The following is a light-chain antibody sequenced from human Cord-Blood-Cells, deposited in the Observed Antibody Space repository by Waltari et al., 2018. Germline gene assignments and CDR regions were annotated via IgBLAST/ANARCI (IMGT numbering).Light chain of an antibody. CDR1: QGISSY. J-gene: IGKJ1*01. CDR3: QQYYSYPWT. Sequence: AIRMTQSPSSFSASTGDRVTITCRASQGISSYLAWYQQKPWKAPKLLIYAACTLQSVVPTKVSCSGSGTDFTLTNSCLQSEDFATYYCQQYYSYPWTFGQGTKVEIK. CDR2: AAC. V-gene: IGKV1-8*01.